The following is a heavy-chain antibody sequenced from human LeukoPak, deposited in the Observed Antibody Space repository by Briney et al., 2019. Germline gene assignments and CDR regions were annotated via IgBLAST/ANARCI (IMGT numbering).Heavy chain of an antibody. Sequence: GGSLRLSCAASGFTFSSYAMSWVRQAPGKGLVWVSAISGSGGTTYYADSVKGRFTISRDNSKNTLYLQMNSLRAEDTAVYYCAKGCLYSHDYSLDYWGQGTLVTVSS. CDR2: ISGSGGTT. V-gene: IGHV3-23*01. J-gene: IGHJ4*02. CDR1: GFTFSSYA. D-gene: IGHD5-18*01. CDR3: AKGCLYSHDYSLDY.